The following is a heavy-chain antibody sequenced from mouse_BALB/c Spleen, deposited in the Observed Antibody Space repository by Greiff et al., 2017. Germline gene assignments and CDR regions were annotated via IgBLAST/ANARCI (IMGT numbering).Heavy chain of an antibody. Sequence: VQRVESGPGLVAPSQSLSITCTVSGFSLTSYDISWIRQPPGKGLEWLGVIWTGGGTNYNSAFMSRLSISKDNSKSQVFLKMNSLQTDDTAIYYCVREGNYYGYWYFDVWGAGTTVTVSS. D-gene: IGHD1-1*01. CDR1: GFSLTSYD. CDR2: IWTGGGT. CDR3: VREGNYYGYWYFDV. J-gene: IGHJ1*01. V-gene: IGHV2-9-2*01.